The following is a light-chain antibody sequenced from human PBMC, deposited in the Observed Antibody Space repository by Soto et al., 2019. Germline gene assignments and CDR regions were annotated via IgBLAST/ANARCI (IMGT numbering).Light chain of an antibody. CDR3: QQYGSSPLIT. V-gene: IGKV3-20*01. CDR1: QSVSSSY. Sequence: DIVLTQSPGTLSLSPGERATLSCRASQSVSSSYLAWYQQKLGQAPRLLIYGASSRATGIPDRFSGSGSGTDFTLTISRLEPEDFAVYYCQQYGSSPLITFGGGTKVEIK. CDR2: GAS. J-gene: IGKJ4*01.